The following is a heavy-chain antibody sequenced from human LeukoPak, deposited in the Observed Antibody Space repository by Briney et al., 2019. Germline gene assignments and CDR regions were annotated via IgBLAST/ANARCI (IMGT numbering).Heavy chain of an antibody. Sequence: SVKVSCKTSGGTFSSSAITWVRQAPGQGLEWMGRIIPVLNITTYAQKFQGSVTITADTSTSTVYMELGSLRSEETAVYYCARDQGLTAPPPYGLDVWGQGTTVIVS. V-gene: IGHV1-69*04. CDR3: ARDQGLTAPPPYGLDV. CDR2: IIPVLNIT. D-gene: IGHD5-18*01. J-gene: IGHJ6*02. CDR1: GGTFSSSA.